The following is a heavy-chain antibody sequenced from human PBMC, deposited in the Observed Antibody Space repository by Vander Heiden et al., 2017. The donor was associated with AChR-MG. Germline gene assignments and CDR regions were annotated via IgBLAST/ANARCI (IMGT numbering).Heavy chain of an antibody. Sequence: QVQLVESGGGVVQPGRSLRLSCAASGFTFSSYAMHWVRQAPGKGLEWVAVVSYGGSHIYYADSVKGRFTISRDNSRNTLYLQMDSLRAEDSAVYYCAKAFGAGTAETDILVNWGQGSLVTVSS. V-gene: IGHV3-30-3*01. CDR3: AKAFGAGTAETDILVN. J-gene: IGHJ4*02. D-gene: IGHD2-21*02. CDR2: VSYGGSHI. CDR1: GFTFSSYA.